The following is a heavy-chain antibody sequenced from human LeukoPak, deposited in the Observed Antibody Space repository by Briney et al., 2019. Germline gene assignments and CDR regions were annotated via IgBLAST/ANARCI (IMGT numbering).Heavy chain of an antibody. CDR3: AKDGGEYYDILTGYYPRLYYMDV. J-gene: IGHJ6*03. Sequence: GGSLRLSCAASGFTFSSYGMSWVRRAPGKGLEWVSAISGSGGSTYYADSVKGRFTVTRDNSKNTLYLQMNSLRAEDTAVYYCAKDGGEYYDILTGYYPRLYYMDVWGKGTTVTISS. D-gene: IGHD3-9*01. CDR1: GFTFSSYG. V-gene: IGHV3-23*01. CDR2: ISGSGGST.